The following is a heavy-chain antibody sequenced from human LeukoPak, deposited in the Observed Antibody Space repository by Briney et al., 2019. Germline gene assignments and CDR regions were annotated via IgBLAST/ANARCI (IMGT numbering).Heavy chain of an antibody. J-gene: IGHJ4*02. Sequence: PPETLSLTCSVSGGSMSSYYWSWIRQPPGKGLEWIGNIYYSGSTNYNPSLRSRVTISVDTSKSQFSLKLSSVTAADTAVYYCARGYGWHIYWGQGTLVTVSS. CDR3: ARGYGWHIY. D-gene: IGHD5-18*01. CDR2: IYYSGST. CDR1: GGSMSSYY. V-gene: IGHV4-59*01.